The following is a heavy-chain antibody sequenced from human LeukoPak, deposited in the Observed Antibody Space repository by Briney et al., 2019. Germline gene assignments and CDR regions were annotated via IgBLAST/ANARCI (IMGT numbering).Heavy chain of an antibody. Sequence: ASVKVSCKASGYTFTSYYMHWVRQAPGQGREWMGIINPSGGSTSYAQKFQGRVTMTRATSTSTVYMELSSLRSEDTAVDYCAGRSSYYYFMDVWGKGTTVTVSS. J-gene: IGHJ6*03. CDR1: GYTFTSYY. V-gene: IGHV1-46*01. CDR3: AGRSSYYYFMDV. CDR2: INPSGGST.